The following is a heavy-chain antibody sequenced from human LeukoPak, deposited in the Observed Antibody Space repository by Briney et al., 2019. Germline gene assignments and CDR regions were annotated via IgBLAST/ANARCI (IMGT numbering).Heavy chain of an antibody. Sequence: PGGSLRLSCAASGFSFRTFEMNWVRQAPGKGLEWISYISSIGSTVYYADSVKGRFTISRDNSKNTLYLQMNSLRPDDTAVYYCAIQRWLQSGTINYFDYWGQGTLVTVSS. CDR3: AIQRWLQSGTINYFDY. CDR2: ISSIGSTV. D-gene: IGHD5-24*01. V-gene: IGHV3-48*03. J-gene: IGHJ4*02. CDR1: GFSFRTFE.